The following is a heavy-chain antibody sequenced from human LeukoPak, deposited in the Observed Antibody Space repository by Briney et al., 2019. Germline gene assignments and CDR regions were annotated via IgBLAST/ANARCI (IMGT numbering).Heavy chain of an antibody. CDR1: GGSISSRSYY. D-gene: IGHD1-1*01. CDR2: IYYSGST. Sequence: SETLSLTSTVSGGSISSRSYYWGWIRQPPGKGLEWIGSIYYSGSTYYNPSLKSRVTISVDTSKNQFSLKLSSVTAADTAVYCCARRNVSDYYYMDVRGKGTTVTVSS. V-gene: IGHV4-39*01. CDR3: ARRNVSDYYYMDV. J-gene: IGHJ6*03.